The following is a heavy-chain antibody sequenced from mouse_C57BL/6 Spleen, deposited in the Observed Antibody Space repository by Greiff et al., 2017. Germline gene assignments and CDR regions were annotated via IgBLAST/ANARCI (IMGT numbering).Heavy chain of an antibody. CDR2: IHPNSGST. D-gene: IGHD2-4*01. V-gene: IGHV1-64*01. CDR3: ARAPYYDYGFDY. J-gene: IGHJ2*01. Sequence: QVQLQQPGAELVKPGASVKLSCKASGYTFTSYWMHWVKLRPGQGLEWIGMIHPNSGSTNYNEKFKSKATLTVDKSSSTAYMQLSSLTSEDSAVYYCARAPYYDYGFDYWGQGTTLTVSS. CDR1: GYTFTSYW.